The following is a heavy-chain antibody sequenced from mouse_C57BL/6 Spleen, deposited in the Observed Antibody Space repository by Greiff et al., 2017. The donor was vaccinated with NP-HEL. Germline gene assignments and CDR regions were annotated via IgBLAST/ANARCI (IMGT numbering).Heavy chain of an antibody. CDR3: AGDRDVYWYFDV. V-gene: IGHV12-3*01. J-gene: IGHJ1*03. CDR1: GFPITSGYY. CDR2: ITHSRET. Sequence: QVQLQQSGPGLVKPSQSLFLTCSITGFPITSGYYWIWIRQPPGKLLEWMGYITHSRETFYNPSLQSPISITRETSKNQFFLQLNSVTTDDTAVDYCAGDRDVYWYFDVWGTGTTVTVSS.